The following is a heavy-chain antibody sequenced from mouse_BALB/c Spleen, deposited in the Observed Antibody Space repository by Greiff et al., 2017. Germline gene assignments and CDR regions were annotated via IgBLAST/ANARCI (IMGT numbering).Heavy chain of an antibody. V-gene: IGHV3-2*02. D-gene: IGHD1-1*01. CDR1: GYSITSDYA. CDR2: ISYSGST. Sequence: DVKLQESGPGLVKPSQSLSLTCTVTGYSITSDYAWNWIRQFPGNKLGWMGYISYSGSTSYNPSLKSRISITRDTSKNPFFLQLNSVTTEDTATYYCARRGNYYGSSDWYFDVWGAGTTVTVSS. J-gene: IGHJ1*01. CDR3: ARRGNYYGSSDWYFDV.